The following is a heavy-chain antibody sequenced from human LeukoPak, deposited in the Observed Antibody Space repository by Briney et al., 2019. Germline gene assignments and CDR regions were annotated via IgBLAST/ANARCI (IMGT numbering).Heavy chain of an antibody. CDR2: INTDGSST. CDR3: SGGGSGWYSNY. Sequence: EGSPRLSCAASGFRFSSYWMHWVRQAPGKGLVWVSRINTDGSSTNYADSVKGRFTISRDNAKNTLYLQMNNLRAEDTAVYYCSGGGSGWYSNYWGQGTLVTVSS. D-gene: IGHD6-19*01. CDR1: GFRFSSYW. J-gene: IGHJ4*02. V-gene: IGHV3-74*01.